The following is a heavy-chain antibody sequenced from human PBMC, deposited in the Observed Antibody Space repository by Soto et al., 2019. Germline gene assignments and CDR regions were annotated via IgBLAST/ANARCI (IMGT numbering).Heavy chain of an antibody. Sequence: PSETLSLTCTVSGGSISSSSYYWGWIRRPPGKGLEWIGSIYYSGSTYYNPSLKSRVTISVDTSKNQFSLKLSSVTAADTAVYYCARRLYYDSSGFEGGGMDVWGQGTTVT. CDR3: ARRLYYDSSGFEGGGMDV. CDR1: GGSISSSSYY. V-gene: IGHV4-39*01. D-gene: IGHD3-22*01. J-gene: IGHJ6*02. CDR2: IYYSGST.